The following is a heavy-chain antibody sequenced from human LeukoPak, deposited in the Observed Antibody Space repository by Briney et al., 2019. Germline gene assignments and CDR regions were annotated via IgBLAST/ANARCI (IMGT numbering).Heavy chain of an antibody. CDR1: GYTFNNYG. D-gene: IGHD3-10*01. CDR2: ISVYNGNT. V-gene: IGHV1-18*01. Sequence: ASVKVSCKASGYTFNNYGITWVRQAPGQGLEGMGWISVYNGNTNYVQKLQGRLAMTTDTSTSTAYMELRSLRSDDTAVYYCARGGRFGELLVWVYWGQGTLVTVSS. J-gene: IGHJ4*02. CDR3: ARGGRFGELLVWVY.